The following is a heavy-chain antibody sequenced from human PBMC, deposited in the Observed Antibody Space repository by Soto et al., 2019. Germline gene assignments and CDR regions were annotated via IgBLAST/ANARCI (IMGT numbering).Heavy chain of an antibody. V-gene: IGHV3-11*01. D-gene: IGHD3-10*01. CDR1: GFTFTDYY. Sequence: QVRLVESGGGLVKPGGSLRLSCAASGFTFTDYYMSWFRQAPGKGLEWVSQISSTGATIYYADSVNGRFTISRDNAENSLYLQMTSLRGEDTAMYYCALRFMVRGAFDPWGQGTLVTVSS. CDR3: ALRFMVRGAFDP. CDR2: ISSTGATI. J-gene: IGHJ5*02.